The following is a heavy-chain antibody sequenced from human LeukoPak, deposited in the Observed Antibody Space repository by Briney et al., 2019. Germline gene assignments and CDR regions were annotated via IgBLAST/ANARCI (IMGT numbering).Heavy chain of an antibody. CDR2: INAGNGNT. J-gene: IGHJ4*02. Sequence: RASVKVSCKASGYTFTSYAMHWVRQAPGQRLEWMGWINAGNGNTKYSQKFQGRVTITRDTSASTAYMELSSLRSEDTAVYYCARANGIAATITVGYWGQGTLVTVSS. D-gene: IGHD5-12*01. CDR3: ARANGIAATITVGY. V-gene: IGHV1-3*01. CDR1: GYTFTSYA.